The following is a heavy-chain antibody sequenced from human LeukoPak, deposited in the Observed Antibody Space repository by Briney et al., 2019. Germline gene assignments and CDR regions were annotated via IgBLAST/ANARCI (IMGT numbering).Heavy chain of an antibody. D-gene: IGHD1-26*01. CDR2: LDPEDGET. CDR1: GHTLTDLS. Sequence: ASVKVSCKVSGHTLTDLSTHWVRQTPGGGLEWMGGLDPEDGETIYAQKFQGRVTMTEDTSTDTAYMELSSLRSEDTAVYYCATGGIYSLLDYWGQGSLVTVSS. V-gene: IGHV1-24*01. J-gene: IGHJ4*02. CDR3: ATGGIYSLLDY.